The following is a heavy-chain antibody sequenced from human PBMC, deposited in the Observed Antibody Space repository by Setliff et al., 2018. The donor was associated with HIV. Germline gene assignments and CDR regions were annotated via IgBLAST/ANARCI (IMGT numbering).Heavy chain of an antibody. D-gene: IGHD6-19*01. CDR3: ARHFSVAGDAFDI. CDR1: GYSFTNFW. CDR2: FYPGDFDK. Sequence: GESLKISCKGSGYSFTNFWIGWVRQMPGKGLEWMGIFYPGDFDKKYSPSFEGHVTMSGDKSISTAYLRWSSLKASDTAIYYCARHFSVAGDAFDIWGQGTMVTVSS. J-gene: IGHJ3*02. V-gene: IGHV5-51*01.